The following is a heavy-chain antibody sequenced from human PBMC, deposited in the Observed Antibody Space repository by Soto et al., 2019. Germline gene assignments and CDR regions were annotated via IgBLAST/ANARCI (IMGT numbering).Heavy chain of an antibody. V-gene: IGHV6-1*01. D-gene: IGHD6-6*01. CDR2: TYYRSKWYN. Sequence: SQTLSLTCAISGDSVSSNSAAWNWIRQSPSRGLEWLGRTYYRSKWYNDYAVSVKSRITINPDTSKNQFSLQLNSVTPEDTAVYYCARGPLRNSSPWDYYYYGMDVWGQGTTVTVSS. CDR3: ARGPLRNSSPWDYYYYGMDV. CDR1: GDSVSSNSAA. J-gene: IGHJ6*02.